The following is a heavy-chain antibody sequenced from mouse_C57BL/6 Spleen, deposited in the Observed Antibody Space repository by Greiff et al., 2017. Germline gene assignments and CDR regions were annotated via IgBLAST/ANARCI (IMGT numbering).Heavy chain of an antibody. D-gene: IGHD1-3*01. CDR3: AREGLVSSFDY. J-gene: IGHJ2*01. Sequence: EVQRVESGGGLVKPVGSLKLSCAASGFTFSDYGMHWFRQAPETGLAWVAYISSGSSTIYYADTVKGRFTISRDNAKNTLFLQLTSLRSEDTAMYYCAREGLVSSFDYWGQGTTLTGSS. CDR2: ISSGSSTI. CDR1: GFTFSDYG. V-gene: IGHV5-17*01.